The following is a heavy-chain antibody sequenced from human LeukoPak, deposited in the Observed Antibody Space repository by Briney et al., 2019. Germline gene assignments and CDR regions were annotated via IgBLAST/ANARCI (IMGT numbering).Heavy chain of an antibody. CDR2: IYYGGST. V-gene: IGHV4-59*01. CDR3: ARIAGAGDNWFDP. J-gene: IGHJ5*02. CDR1: GASISHYQ. D-gene: IGHD2-21*01. Sequence: SETLSLTCNVSGASISHYQWSWIRQPPGKGLEWLGYIYYGGSTNYNPSLKSRVTISVDTSKNQFSLKLSSVTAADTAVYYCARIAGAGDNWFDPWGQGTLVTVSS.